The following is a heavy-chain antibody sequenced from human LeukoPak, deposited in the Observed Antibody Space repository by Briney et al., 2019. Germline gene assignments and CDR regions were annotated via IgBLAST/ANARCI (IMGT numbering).Heavy chain of an antibody. CDR3: ASPARSSYYYYGMDV. V-gene: IGHV4-39*01. Sequence: SETLSLTCTVSGGSISSSSYYWGWIRQPPGKGLAWIGSIYYRGSTYYNPSLKRRVTISVDTSKNQFSLKLSSVTAADTAVYYCASPARSSYYYYGMDVWGQGTTVTVSS. D-gene: IGHD2-2*01. J-gene: IGHJ6*02. CDR1: GGSISSSSYY. CDR2: IYYRGST.